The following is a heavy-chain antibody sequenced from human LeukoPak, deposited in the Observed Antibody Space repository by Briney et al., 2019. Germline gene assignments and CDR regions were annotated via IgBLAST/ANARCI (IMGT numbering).Heavy chain of an antibody. CDR2: ISGSGGST. Sequence: GGSLRLSCAASGFTFSSYWMHWVRQAPGKGLEWVSAISGSGGSTYYADSVKGRFTISRDNSKNTLYLQMNSLRAEDTAVYYCANVPTYYYDSSGGETFDYWGQGTLVTVSS. CDR1: GFTFSSYW. J-gene: IGHJ4*02. V-gene: IGHV3-23*01. CDR3: ANVPTYYYDSSGGETFDY. D-gene: IGHD3-22*01.